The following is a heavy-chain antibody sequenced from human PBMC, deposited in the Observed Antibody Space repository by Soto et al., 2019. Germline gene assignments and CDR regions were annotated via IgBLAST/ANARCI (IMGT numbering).Heavy chain of an antibody. CDR2: IYWDDDK. CDR3: AHRRRRGLTGPWNFGSFEY. D-gene: IGHD3-9*01. V-gene: IGHV2-5*02. J-gene: IGHJ4*02. Sequence: QITLRESGPTLVRPTQTLTLTCSFSGFSLSTSEVGVGWIRQPPGKALEWLALIYWDDDKFYSPSLKSRITITKDTSKTQVVLTMTNMDPMDAATYYCAHRRRRGLTGPWNFGSFEYWGRGTLVTVSS. CDR1: GFSLSTSEVG.